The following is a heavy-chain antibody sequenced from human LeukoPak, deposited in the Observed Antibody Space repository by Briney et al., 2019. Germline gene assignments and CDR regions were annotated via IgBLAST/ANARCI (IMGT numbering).Heavy chain of an antibody. CDR1: GVTLIDYG. CDR2: ISDGGGRT. D-gene: IGHD3-22*01. CDR3: AKRGVVIRVILVGFHKEAYYFDS. J-gene: IGHJ4*02. V-gene: IGHV3-23*01. Sequence: GGPLRLSGAVSGVTLIDYGMSWVRQAPGKGLEWVAGISDGGGRTNYADSVKGRFNISRDNPKNTLYLQMNSLRAEDTAVYFCAKRGVVIRVILVGFHKEAYYFDSWGQGALVTVSS.